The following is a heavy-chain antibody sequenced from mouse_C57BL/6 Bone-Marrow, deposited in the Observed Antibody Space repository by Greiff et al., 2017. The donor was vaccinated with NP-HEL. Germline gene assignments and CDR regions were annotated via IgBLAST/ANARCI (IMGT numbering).Heavy chain of an antibody. CDR3: ARLSDGYSYYFDY. D-gene: IGHD2-3*01. V-gene: IGHV1-63*01. Sequence: QVQLKESGAELVRPGTSVKMSCKASGYTFTNYWIGWAKQRPGHGLEWIGDIYPGGGYTNYNEKFKGKATLTADKSSSTAYMQFSSLTSEDSAIYYCARLSDGYSYYFDYWGQGTTLTVSS. J-gene: IGHJ2*01. CDR1: GYTFTNYW. CDR2: IYPGGGYT.